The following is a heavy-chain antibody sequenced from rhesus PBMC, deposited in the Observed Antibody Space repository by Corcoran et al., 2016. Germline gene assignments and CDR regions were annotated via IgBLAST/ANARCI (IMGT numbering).Heavy chain of an antibody. CDR2: IDSSNGNT. Sequence: QVQLQESGPGLLKPSDTLSLTCAVSGGSISGGYGWDWIRQPPGKGREWIGSIDSSNGNTYFNPSLKSRVTISTDTSKNQFSLRLSSVTAADTAVDYCASGWNPGYYGLDSWGQGVVVTVSS. D-gene: IGHD1-1*01. J-gene: IGHJ6*01. V-gene: IGHV4S7*01. CDR1: GGSISGGYG. CDR3: ASGWNPGYYGLDS.